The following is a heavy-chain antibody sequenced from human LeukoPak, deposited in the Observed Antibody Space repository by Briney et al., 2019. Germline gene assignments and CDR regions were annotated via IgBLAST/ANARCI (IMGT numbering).Heavy chain of an antibody. CDR3: ARSSSWYWKYYYYYYMDV. J-gene: IGHJ6*03. CDR2: INPNSGGT. Sequence: ASVKVSCKASGYTFTGYYMHWVRQAPGQGLEWMGWINPNSGGTNYAQKFQGRVTMTRDTSISTAYMELSRLRSDDTAVYYCARSSSWYWKYYYYYYMDVWGQGTTVTVSS. CDR1: GYTFTGYY. V-gene: IGHV1-2*02. D-gene: IGHD6-13*01.